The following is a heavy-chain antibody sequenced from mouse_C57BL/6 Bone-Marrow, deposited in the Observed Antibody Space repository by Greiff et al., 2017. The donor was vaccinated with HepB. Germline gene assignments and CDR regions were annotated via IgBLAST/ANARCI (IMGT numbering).Heavy chain of an antibody. J-gene: IGHJ2*01. D-gene: IGHD1-1*01. V-gene: IGHV1-85*01. CDR2: IYPRDGST. CDR1: GYTFTSYD. Sequence: QVQLQQSGPELVKPGASVKLSCKASGYTFTSYDINWVKQRPGQGLEWIGWIYPRDGSTKYNEKFKGKAILTADKSSSTAYMELRSLTSEDSAVYYCTGHYYGSSYDYFDYWGQGTTLTVSS. CDR3: TGHYYGSSYDYFDY.